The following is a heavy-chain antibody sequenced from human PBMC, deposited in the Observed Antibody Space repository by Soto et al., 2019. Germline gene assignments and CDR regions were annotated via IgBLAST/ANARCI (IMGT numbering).Heavy chain of an antibody. CDR3: AREDSFDPFHH. D-gene: IGHD2-21*01. CDR1: GFTFSRYW. Sequence: EVQLVASGGGLVQPGESLRLSCVASGFTFSRYWMNWVRQVPGKGLVWVSRIGSDGSNATYADSVKGRFTISRDHAKSTLYLQMNSLRVEDTAVYHCAREDSFDPFHHWGQGTLVTVSS. V-gene: IGHV3-74*01. J-gene: IGHJ1*01. CDR2: IGSDGSNA.